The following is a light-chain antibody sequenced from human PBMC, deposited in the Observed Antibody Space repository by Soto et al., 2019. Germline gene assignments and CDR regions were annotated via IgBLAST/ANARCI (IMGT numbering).Light chain of an antibody. Sequence: EIVMTQSPATLSVSPGERATLSCRASQSVSSNLAWYQQKPGQAPRLLIYGASTRATGIPARFSGSGSGTEFTLTISSLQSEDFAFYYCQQYNNWHPDNTFGGGTKVDIK. V-gene: IGKV3-15*01. J-gene: IGKJ4*01. CDR3: QQYNNWHPDNT. CDR1: QSVSSN. CDR2: GAS.